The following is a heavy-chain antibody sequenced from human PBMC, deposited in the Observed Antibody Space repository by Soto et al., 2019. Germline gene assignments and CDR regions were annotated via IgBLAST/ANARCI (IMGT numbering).Heavy chain of an antibody. V-gene: IGHV4-31*03. CDR3: ARGKGYSYGPYYFDY. Sequence: PSETLSLTCTVSGGSISSEGYYWSWFRQLPGKGLEWIGDIYYSGSTYHNPSLKSRLIISGDASKNQFSLKLSSVTAADTALYYCARGKGYSYGPYYFDYWGQGTLVTVSS. CDR2: IYYSGST. D-gene: IGHD5-18*01. CDR1: GGSISSEGYY. J-gene: IGHJ4*02.